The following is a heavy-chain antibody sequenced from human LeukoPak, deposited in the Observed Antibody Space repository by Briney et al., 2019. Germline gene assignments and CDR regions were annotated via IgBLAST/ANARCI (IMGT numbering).Heavy chain of an antibody. CDR1: GGSISSGSYY. CDR2: IYTSGST. Sequence: SETLSLTCTVSGGSISSGSYYWSWIRQPAGKGLGWIGRIYTSGSTNYNPSLKSRVTISVDTSKNQFSLKLSSVTAADTAVYYCARRNSSSWVPGAFDIWGQGTMVTVSS. V-gene: IGHV4-61*02. D-gene: IGHD6-13*01. CDR3: ARRNSSSWVPGAFDI. J-gene: IGHJ3*02.